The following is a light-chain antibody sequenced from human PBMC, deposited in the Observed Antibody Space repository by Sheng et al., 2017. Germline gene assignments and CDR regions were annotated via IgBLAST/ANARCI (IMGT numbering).Light chain of an antibody. Sequence: QSALTQPASVSGSPGQSITISCTGISSDVGYYNFVSWYQHHPGKAPQLMIYDVSHRPSGVSNRFSGSKSGNTASLTISGLQAEDGADYYCSSYTGSSTPWVFGGGTKLTVL. CDR2: DVS. CDR3: SSYTGSSTPWV. CDR1: SSDVGYYNF. V-gene: IGLV2-14*03. J-gene: IGLJ3*02.